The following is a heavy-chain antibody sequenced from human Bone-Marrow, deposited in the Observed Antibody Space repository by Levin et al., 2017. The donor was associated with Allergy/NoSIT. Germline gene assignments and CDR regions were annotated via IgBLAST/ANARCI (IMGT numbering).Heavy chain of an antibody. CDR2: ISGSGSIT. J-gene: IGHJ6*02. D-gene: IGHD3-22*01. Sequence: GESLKISCAASGFTFSTYAMTWVRQAPGKGMEWIGSISGSGSITYYGDSVKGRVTISRDNSRDTLYLQMSSLRAEDTAVYFCAKDRDSSSARAYGLDVWGQGTTVTVSS. CDR1: GFTFSTYA. CDR3: AKDRDSSSARAYGLDV. V-gene: IGHV3-23*02.